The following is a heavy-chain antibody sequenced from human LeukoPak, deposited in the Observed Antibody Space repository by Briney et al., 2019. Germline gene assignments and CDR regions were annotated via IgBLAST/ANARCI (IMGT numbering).Heavy chain of an antibody. Sequence: ASVKVSCKASGYTFTSYGISWVRQAPGQGLEWMGWISAYNGNTNYAQKLQGRVTMTTDTSTSTAYMELRSLRSDDTAVYYCARVGDYDILTGYYMGEISWFDPWGHGTLVTVSS. J-gene: IGHJ5*02. CDR3: ARVGDYDILTGYYMGEISWFDP. V-gene: IGHV1-18*01. CDR2: ISAYNGNT. D-gene: IGHD3-9*01. CDR1: GYTFTSYG.